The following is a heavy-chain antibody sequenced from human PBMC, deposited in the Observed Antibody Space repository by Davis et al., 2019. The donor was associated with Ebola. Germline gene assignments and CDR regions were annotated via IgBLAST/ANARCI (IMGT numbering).Heavy chain of an antibody. CDR2: IYYSGST. CDR1: GGSISSGDYY. J-gene: IGHJ6*02. Sequence: PSETLSLTCTVSGGSISSGDYYWSWIRQPPGKGLEWIGYIYYSGSTYYNPSLKSRVTMSVDTSKNQFSLKLSSVTAADTAVYYCARDILTGYRGRLGMDVWGQGTTVTVSS. CDR3: ARDILTGYRGRLGMDV. V-gene: IGHV4-30-4*01. D-gene: IGHD3-9*01.